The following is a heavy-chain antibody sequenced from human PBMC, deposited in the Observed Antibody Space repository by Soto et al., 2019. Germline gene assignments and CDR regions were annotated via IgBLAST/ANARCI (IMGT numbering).Heavy chain of an antibody. CDR3: ARDSSQLSSSSSPLDY. V-gene: IGHV4-31*03. CDR1: GGSISSGGYY. D-gene: IGHD6-6*01. CDR2: IYYSGST. J-gene: IGHJ4*02. Sequence: PSETLSLTCTVSGGSISSGGYYWRWIRQHPGKGLEWIGYIYYSGSTYYNPSLKSRVTISVDTSKNQCSLKLSSVTAADTAVYYCARDSSQLSSSSSPLDYWGQGTLVTVSS.